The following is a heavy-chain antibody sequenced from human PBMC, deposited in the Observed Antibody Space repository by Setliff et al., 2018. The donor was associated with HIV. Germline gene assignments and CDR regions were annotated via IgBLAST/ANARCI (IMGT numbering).Heavy chain of an antibody. J-gene: IGHJ6*03. V-gene: IGHV3-11*05. Sequence: GGSLRLSCAASGFIFSDYYMSWVRQAPGKGLEWVSYISSSSTYTNYADSVKGRVTISRDNAKNSLYLQMISLRAEDTAVYYCARDRLGVKGYYYMDVWGKGTTVTVSS. D-gene: IGHD3-10*01. CDR1: GFIFSDYY. CDR2: ISSSSTYT. CDR3: ARDRLGVKGYYYMDV.